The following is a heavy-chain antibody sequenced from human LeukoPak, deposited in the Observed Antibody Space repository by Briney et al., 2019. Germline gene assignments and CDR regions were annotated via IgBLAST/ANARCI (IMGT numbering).Heavy chain of an antibody. Sequence: SETLSLTCAVYGGSFSGYFWSWIRQPPGKGLEWIGEISQSGSTNYNPSLKSRVTISVDTSKNQFSLKLSSVTAADTAVYYCARVGEDAFWSGYRYFDYWGQGTLVTVSS. J-gene: IGHJ4*02. CDR3: ARVGEDAFWSGYRYFDY. D-gene: IGHD3-3*01. CDR2: ISQSGST. CDR1: GGSFSGYF. V-gene: IGHV4-34*01.